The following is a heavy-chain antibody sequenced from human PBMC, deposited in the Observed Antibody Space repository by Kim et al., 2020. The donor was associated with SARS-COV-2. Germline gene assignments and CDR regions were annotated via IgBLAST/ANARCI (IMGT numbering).Heavy chain of an antibody. Sequence: SQTLSLTCAISGDNVPSSSATWNWIRQSPSRGLEWLGRTYYMSRWYTDYAVSLESRITVDPDTSKNQFSLHLSSVTPEDTAVYYCVRDGLPEYFDSGGDSHKIDAFDVWGLGTFVTVSS. D-gene: IGHD2-21*02. CDR3: VRDGLPEYFDSGGDSHKIDAFDV. CDR1: GDNVPSSSAT. CDR2: TYYMSRWYT. V-gene: IGHV6-1*01. J-gene: IGHJ3*01.